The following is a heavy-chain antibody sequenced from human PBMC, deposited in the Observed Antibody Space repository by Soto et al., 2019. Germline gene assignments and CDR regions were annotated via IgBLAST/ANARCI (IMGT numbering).Heavy chain of an antibody. CDR1: GYTFTSYA. D-gene: IGHD2-15*01. CDR3: ARIALDYCSGGSCFLPFDY. Sequence: ASVKVSCKASGYTFTSYAMHWVRQAPGQRLEWIGWINAGNGNTKYSQKFQGRVTITRDTSASTAYMELSSLRSEDTAVYYCARIALDYCSGGSCFLPFDYWGQGTLVTVSS. V-gene: IGHV1-3*01. CDR2: INAGNGNT. J-gene: IGHJ4*02.